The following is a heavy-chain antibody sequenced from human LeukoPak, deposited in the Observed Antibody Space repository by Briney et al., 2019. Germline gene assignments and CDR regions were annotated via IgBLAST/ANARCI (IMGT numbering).Heavy chain of an antibody. CDR3: VRGDYGDYTLFDY. Sequence: GGSLRLSCAASGFTDSRNYMSWVRQAPGKGLEWVSVIYSGGSTYYADSVKGRFTISRDNSKNTLYLQMNSLRAEDTAVYYCVRGDYGDYTLFDYWGQGTLVTVSS. D-gene: IGHD4-17*01. V-gene: IGHV3-53*01. J-gene: IGHJ4*02. CDR1: GFTDSRNY. CDR2: IYSGGST.